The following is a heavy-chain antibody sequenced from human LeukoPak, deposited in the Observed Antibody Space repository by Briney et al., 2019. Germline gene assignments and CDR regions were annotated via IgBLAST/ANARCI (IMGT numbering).Heavy chain of an antibody. J-gene: IGHJ4*02. V-gene: IGHV5-51*01. Sequence: GESLQISSKGSGYRFTSYWIAWVRPLPGKGLEWMGFIFPGDSNTRYSPSFQGQVTISADKSISTAYLQWSSLKASDTAIYYCARLNPLYGGNPNYFDYWGQGTLVTVSS. D-gene: IGHD4-23*01. CDR2: IFPGDSNT. CDR3: ARLNPLYGGNPNYFDY. CDR1: GYRFTSYW.